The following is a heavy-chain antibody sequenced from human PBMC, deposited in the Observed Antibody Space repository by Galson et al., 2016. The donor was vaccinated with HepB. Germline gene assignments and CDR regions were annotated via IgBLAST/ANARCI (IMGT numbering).Heavy chain of an antibody. CDR3: AEDWFSEVDYGLYV. V-gene: IGHV1-24*01. Sequence: SVKVSCKASGYTLTRLNIHWVRQIPGQGLEWVGGFNPDDGTTIYAQMFQGRVTFTADTSTATAYMELRSLKSDDTAIYYCAEDWFSEVDYGLYVWGQGTTVIVSS. CDR1: GYTLTRLN. D-gene: IGHD3/OR15-3a*01. J-gene: IGHJ6*02. CDR2: FNPDDGTT.